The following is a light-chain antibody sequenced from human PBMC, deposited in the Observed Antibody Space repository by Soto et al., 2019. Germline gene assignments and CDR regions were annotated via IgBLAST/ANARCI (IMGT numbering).Light chain of an antibody. J-gene: IGKJ4*01. CDR2: GAS. Sequence: ETVMTQSPVTLSASPGERVTLSCRASQSVNINLAWYQQRPGPAPRVLIYGASNRASGIPDRFSGSGSGTDFTLTISSLEPYDFALYYCQHYKDWPPLTFGGGNRVEIK. CDR3: QHYKDWPPLT. V-gene: IGKV3D-15*01. CDR1: QSVNIN.